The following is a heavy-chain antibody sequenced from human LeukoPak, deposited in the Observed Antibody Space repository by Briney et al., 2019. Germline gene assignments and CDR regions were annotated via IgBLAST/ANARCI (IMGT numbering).Heavy chain of an antibody. CDR3: ARHDYGDPIWNY. CDR2: INHSGST. Sequence: SETLSLTCAVYGGSFSGYYWSWIRQPPGKGLEWIGEINHSGSTNYNPSLKSRVTISVDTSKNQFSLKLSSVTAADTAVYYCARHDYGDPIWNYWGQGTLVTVSS. D-gene: IGHD4-17*01. CDR1: GGSFSGYY. J-gene: IGHJ4*02. V-gene: IGHV4-34*01.